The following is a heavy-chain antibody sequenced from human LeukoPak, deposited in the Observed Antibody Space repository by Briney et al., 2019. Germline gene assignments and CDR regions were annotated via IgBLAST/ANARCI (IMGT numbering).Heavy chain of an antibody. V-gene: IGHV4-59*01. Sequence: SETLSLTCTVSGGSISSYYWSWIRQPPGKGLEWIGYISYSGSTNFNPSLKSRVTISLDTSKNQFSLKLSSVTAADTAVYYCAREGTAGTNLNWFGPWGQGTLVTVSS. CDR3: AREGTAGTNLNWFGP. CDR2: ISYSGST. D-gene: IGHD1-1*01. J-gene: IGHJ5*02. CDR1: GGSISSYY.